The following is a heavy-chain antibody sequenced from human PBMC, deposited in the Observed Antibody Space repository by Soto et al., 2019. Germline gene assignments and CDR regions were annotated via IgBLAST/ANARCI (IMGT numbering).Heavy chain of an antibody. J-gene: IGHJ6*02. CDR2: IDWDDDK. Sequence: SGPTLVNPTQTLTLTCTFSGFSLSTSGMCVSWIRQPPGKALEWLALIDWDDDKYYSTSLKTRLTISKDTSKNQVVLTMTNMDPVETATYYCERIARRNYYYYYGMDVWGQGTTVTVSS. CDR3: ERIARRNYYYYYGMDV. CDR1: GFSLSTSGMC. V-gene: IGHV2-70*01.